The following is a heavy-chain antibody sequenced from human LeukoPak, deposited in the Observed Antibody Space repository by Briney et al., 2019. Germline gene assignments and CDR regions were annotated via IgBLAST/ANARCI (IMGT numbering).Heavy chain of an antibody. D-gene: IGHD3-16*01. CDR1: GFTFSNYW. CDR3: ESRGKTENKTCFAP. V-gene: IGHV3-74*01. CDR2: ISADESST. Sequence: GGSLRLSCAASGFTFSNYWMHWVRQAPGKGLVWVSRISADESSTAYADSVKGRFTISRDNAKNTLYLQMNSLRAEDTAVYYCESRGKTENKTCFAPWGQGTLVTVSS. J-gene: IGHJ5*02.